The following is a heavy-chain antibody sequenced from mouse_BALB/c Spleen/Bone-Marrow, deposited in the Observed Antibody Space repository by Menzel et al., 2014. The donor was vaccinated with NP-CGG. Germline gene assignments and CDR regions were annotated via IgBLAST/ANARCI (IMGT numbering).Heavy chain of an antibody. CDR3: ARKDYGSRGGYFDV. V-gene: IGHV2-9*02. CDR2: IWAGGST. D-gene: IGHD1-1*01. Sequence: VMLVESGPGLVAPSQSLSITCTVSGFSLTSYGVHWVRPPPGKGLEWLGLIWAGGSTNYNSALMSRLSISKDNSKSQVFLKMNSLQTDDTAMYYCARKDYGSRGGYFDVWGAGTTVTVSS. J-gene: IGHJ1*01. CDR1: GFSLTSYG.